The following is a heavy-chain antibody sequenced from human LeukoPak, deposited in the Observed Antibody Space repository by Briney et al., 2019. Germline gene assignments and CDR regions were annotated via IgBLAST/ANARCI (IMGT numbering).Heavy chain of an antibody. J-gene: IGHJ4*02. Sequence: GGSLRLSCAASGFXFDDYAMHWVRQAPGKGLEWVSLISGDGGSTYYADSVKGRFTISRDNSKNSLYLQMNSLRTEDTALYYCAKDSTYDFWSGYIYWGQGTLVTVSS. CDR1: GFXFDDYA. V-gene: IGHV3-43*02. CDR3: AKDSTYDFWSGYIY. D-gene: IGHD3-3*01. CDR2: ISGDGGST.